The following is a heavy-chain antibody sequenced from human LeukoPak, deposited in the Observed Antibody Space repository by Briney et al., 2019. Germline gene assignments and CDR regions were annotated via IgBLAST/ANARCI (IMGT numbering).Heavy chain of an antibody. D-gene: IGHD4-17*01. J-gene: IGHJ4*02. CDR1: GASISSYY. Sequence: SETLSLTCAVSGASISSYYWSWIRQPPGKGLEWIGYIYYSGSTTYNPSLKSRVTISVDTSKNQFSLKLSSVTAADTAVYYCARRTTVRSFDYWGQGTLVTVSS. CDR3: ARRTTVRSFDY. CDR2: IYYSGST. V-gene: IGHV4-59*12.